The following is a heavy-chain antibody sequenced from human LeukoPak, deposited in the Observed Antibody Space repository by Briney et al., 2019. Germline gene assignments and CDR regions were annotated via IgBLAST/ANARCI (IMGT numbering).Heavy chain of an antibody. CDR2: ISGSGGST. CDR3: ANGGYYNDSSVFYRVDFFDY. J-gene: IGHJ4*02. D-gene: IGHD3-22*01. CDR1: GFTFSSYA. Sequence: GGSLRLSCAASGFTFSSYAMSWVRQAPGKGLEWVSAISGSGGSTYYADSVKGRFTISRDNSKDTLYLQMNSLRAEDAAVYYWANGGYYNDSSVFYRVDFFDYGGRETVATVSS. V-gene: IGHV3-23*01.